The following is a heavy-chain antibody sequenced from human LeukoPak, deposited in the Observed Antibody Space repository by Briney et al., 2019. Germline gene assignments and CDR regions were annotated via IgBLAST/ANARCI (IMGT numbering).Heavy chain of an antibody. Sequence: SETLSLTCTVSGGSISSSSYYWGWIRQPPGKGLEWIGSIYYSGSTNYNPTLKSRVTISVDTSKNQFSLKLSSVTAADTAVYYCAREPDSRTTRNAFDIWGQGTMVTVSS. CDR1: GGSISSSSYY. V-gene: IGHV4-39*07. D-gene: IGHD4-11*01. CDR3: AREPDSRTTRNAFDI. J-gene: IGHJ3*02. CDR2: IYYSGST.